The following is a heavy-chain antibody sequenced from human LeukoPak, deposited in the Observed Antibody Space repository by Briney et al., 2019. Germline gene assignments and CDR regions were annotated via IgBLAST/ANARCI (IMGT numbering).Heavy chain of an antibody. D-gene: IGHD1-1*01. CDR1: GFTFSDYG. CDR2: IGTAGDT. CDR3: ARVAKERVGGVYYFDY. J-gene: IGHJ4*02. V-gene: IGHV3-13*01. Sequence: PGGSLRLSCAASGFTFSDYGMHWVRQATGKGLKWVSAIGTAGDTYYTGSVKGRFTISRENAKNSLYLQMNSLRAGDTAVYYCARVAKERVGGVYYFDYWGQGTLVTVSS.